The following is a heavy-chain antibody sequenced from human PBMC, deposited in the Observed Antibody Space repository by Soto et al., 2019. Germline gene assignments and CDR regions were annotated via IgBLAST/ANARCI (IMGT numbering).Heavy chain of an antibody. D-gene: IGHD3-10*01. CDR3: ARDIFYGSGSYYNRSYGMHV. Sequence: ASVKVYCKASGYTFTSYGISWVRQAPGQGLECMGWISAYNGNTNYAQKLQGRVTMTTDTSTSTAYMELRSLRSDDTAVYYCARDIFYGSGSYYNRSYGMHVWGQGTTVTLSS. J-gene: IGHJ6*02. V-gene: IGHV1-18*01. CDR2: ISAYNGNT. CDR1: GYTFTSYG.